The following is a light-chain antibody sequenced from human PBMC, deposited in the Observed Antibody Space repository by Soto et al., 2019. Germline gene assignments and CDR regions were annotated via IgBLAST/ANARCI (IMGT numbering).Light chain of an antibody. CDR1: RSDIGDSNF. Sequence: QYALTQPASVSGSPGKSVTISCTGPRSDIGDSNFISWYQHSPGKAPRLPIYEVNNRPSGVSKRFSGSKAGNTASLTISGLLDDDEADHFCASFRSGTILVFGSGTKVTVL. J-gene: IGLJ1*01. V-gene: IGLV2-14*01. CDR3: ASFRSGTILV. CDR2: EVN.